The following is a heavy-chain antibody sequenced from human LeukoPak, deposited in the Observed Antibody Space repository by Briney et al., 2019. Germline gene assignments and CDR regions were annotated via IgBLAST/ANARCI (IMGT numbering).Heavy chain of an antibody. J-gene: IGHJ6*03. D-gene: IGHD3-3*01. Sequence: ASVEVSCKASGYSFISYGISWVRQAPGEGLEWMGWIGANSGNTNSAQKFQGRLTMTTDTSTTTAYMELRSLRSDDTAVYYCARGMCGVVSKIDYYFYYMDVWGEGTTVSVSS. V-gene: IGHV1-18*04. CDR2: IGANSGNT. CDR1: GYSFISYG. CDR3: ARGMCGVVSKIDYYFYYMDV.